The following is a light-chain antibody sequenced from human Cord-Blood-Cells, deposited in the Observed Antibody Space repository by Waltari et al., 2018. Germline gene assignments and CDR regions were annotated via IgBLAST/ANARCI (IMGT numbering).Light chain of an antibody. Sequence: DIQMTQSPSSLSASAGDRVTITCRASQSISSYLNWYQQKPGRAPKLLIYAASSLQSGVPSRFSGSGYGTDFTLTISSLQPEDFATYYCQQSYSTPYTCGQGTKLEIK. CDR2: AAS. CDR3: QQSYSTPYT. J-gene: IGKJ2*01. V-gene: IGKV1-39*01. CDR1: QSISSY.